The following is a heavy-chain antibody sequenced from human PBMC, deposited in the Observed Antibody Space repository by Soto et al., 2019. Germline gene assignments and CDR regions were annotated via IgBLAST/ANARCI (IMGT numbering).Heavy chain of an antibody. CDR2: IKSKTDGGTT. CDR3: TTESVVRGGITDY. D-gene: IGHD3-10*01. V-gene: IGHV3-15*01. Sequence: GGSLRLSCAASGFTFSNAWMSWVRQAPGKGLEWVGRIKSKTDGGTTDYAAPVKGRFTISRDDSKNTLYLQMNSLKTEDTAGYYCTTESVVRGGITDYWGQGTLVTVSS. CDR1: GFTFSNAW. J-gene: IGHJ4*02.